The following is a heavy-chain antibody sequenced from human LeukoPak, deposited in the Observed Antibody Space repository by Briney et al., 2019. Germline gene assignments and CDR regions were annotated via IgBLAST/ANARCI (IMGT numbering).Heavy chain of an antibody. D-gene: IGHD3-3*01. V-gene: IGHV3-21*01. J-gene: IGHJ2*01. Sequence: GGSLRLSCAASGFTFSSYGMHWVRQAPGKGLEWVSYISSSSTYIYYADSVKGRFTISRDNTKNSLYLQMNSLRAEDTAVYYCARIPYYDFWSGQWYFDLWGRGTLVTVSS. CDR1: GFTFSSYG. CDR2: ISSSSTYI. CDR3: ARIPYYDFWSGQWYFDL.